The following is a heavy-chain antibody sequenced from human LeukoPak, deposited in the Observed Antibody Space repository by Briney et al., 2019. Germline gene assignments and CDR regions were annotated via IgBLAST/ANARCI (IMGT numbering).Heavy chain of an antibody. Sequence: GGSLRLSCAASGFTVSSNYMSWVRQAPGKGLEWVSVIYSGGSTYYADSVKGRFTISRDNSKNTLYLQVNSLRAEDTAVYYCAREGVGATMANWGQGTLVTVSS. J-gene: IGHJ4*02. CDR3: AREGVGATMAN. D-gene: IGHD1-26*01. CDR1: GFTVSSNY. CDR2: IYSGGST. V-gene: IGHV3-66*01.